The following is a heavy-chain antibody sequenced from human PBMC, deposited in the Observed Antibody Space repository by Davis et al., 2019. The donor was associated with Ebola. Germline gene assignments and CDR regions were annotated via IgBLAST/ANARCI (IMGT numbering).Heavy chain of an antibody. D-gene: IGHD3-16*01. CDR3: VRFGRGAY. CDR1: DGSISSHY. Sequence: PSETLSLTCIFSDGSISSHYWNWIRQPPGKGLEWVGIIYDSGRTNYNPSLKSRVTISADTPKNQFSLNLRSVTAADTAVYYCVRFGRGAYWAQGTLVTVSS. V-gene: IGHV4-59*11. J-gene: IGHJ4*02. CDR2: IYDSGRT.